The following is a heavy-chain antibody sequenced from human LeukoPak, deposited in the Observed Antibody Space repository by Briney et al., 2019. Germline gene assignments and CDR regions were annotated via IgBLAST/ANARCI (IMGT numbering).Heavy chain of an antibody. V-gene: IGHV4-59*08. CDR1: GGSISSSY. CDR3: ARFYGSGGYSFDY. J-gene: IGHJ4*02. D-gene: IGHD3-10*01. CDR2: IYSSGST. Sequence: PSETLSLTCTVSGGSISSSYWSWIRQPPGKGLEWIGCIYSSGSTNYNPSLKSRVTLPIDTSRNQFSLKLRSLSATDTAVYYCARFYGSGGYSFDYWGQGTLVTVSS.